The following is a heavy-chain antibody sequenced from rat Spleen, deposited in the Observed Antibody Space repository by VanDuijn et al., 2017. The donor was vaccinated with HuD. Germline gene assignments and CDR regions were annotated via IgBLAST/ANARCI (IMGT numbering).Heavy chain of an antibody. CDR3: ATQGIIRIPLFDY. V-gene: IGHV5-25*01. J-gene: IGHJ2*01. D-gene: IGHD4-3*01. CDR1: GFTFSDYY. CDR2: ISPSGGST. Sequence: EVQLVESDGGLVQPGRSLKLSCAASGFTFSDYYMAWVRQAPTKGLEWVATISPSGGSTYYRDSVKGRFTISRDNAKSTLYLQMDSLRSEDTATYYCATQGIIRIPLFDYWGQGVMVTVSS.